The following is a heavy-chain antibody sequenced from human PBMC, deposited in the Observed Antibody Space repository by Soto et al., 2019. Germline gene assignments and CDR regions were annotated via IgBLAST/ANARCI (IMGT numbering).Heavy chain of an antibody. CDR2: MNPNSGNT. Sequence: ASVKVSCKASGYTFTSYDINWVRQATGQGLEWMGWMNPNSGNTGYAQKFQGRVTMTRNTSISTAYMELSSLRSEDTAVYYCARGSHLVTTSSYYYYMDVWGKGTTVTVSS. CDR1: GYTFTSYD. J-gene: IGHJ6*03. CDR3: ARGSHLVTTSSYYYYMDV. D-gene: IGHD4-4*01. V-gene: IGHV1-8*01.